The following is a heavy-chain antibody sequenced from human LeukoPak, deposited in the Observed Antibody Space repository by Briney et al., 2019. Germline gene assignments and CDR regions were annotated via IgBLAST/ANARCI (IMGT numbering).Heavy chain of an antibody. J-gene: IGHJ4*02. CDR1: GFTFSSYS. D-gene: IGHD3-10*01. CDR2: ISSSSSTM. V-gene: IGHV3-48*04. CDR3: ARDRLGGMVRGPYYFDY. Sequence: PGGSLRLSCAASGFTFSSYSMNWVRQAPGKGLEWVSYISSSSSTMYYADSVKGRFTISRDNAKNSLYLQMNSLRAEDTAVYYCARDRLGGMVRGPYYFDYWGQGTLVTVSS.